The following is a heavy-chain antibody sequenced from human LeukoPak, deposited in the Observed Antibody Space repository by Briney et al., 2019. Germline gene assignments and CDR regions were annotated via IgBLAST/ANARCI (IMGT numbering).Heavy chain of an antibody. CDR3: AGVGGTTIVGVVTAYYYYYDGMDV. J-gene: IGHJ6*02. D-gene: IGHD3-3*01. Sequence: ASVKVSCKASGYTFTGYYIHWVRQAPGQGLEWMGIINPNSGSTNYAQNFQDRVTMTRDTSTSTAYMELSSLRSEDTAVYYCAGVGGTTIVGVVTAYYYYYDGMDVWGQGTTVTVSS. CDR1: GYTFTGYY. V-gene: IGHV1-2*02. CDR2: INPNSGST.